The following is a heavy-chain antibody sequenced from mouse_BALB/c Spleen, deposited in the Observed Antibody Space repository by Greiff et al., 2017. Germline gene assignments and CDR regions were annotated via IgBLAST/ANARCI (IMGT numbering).Heavy chain of an antibody. J-gene: IGHJ4*01. Sequence: EVQVVESGGGLVQPGGSMKLSCVASGFTFSNYWMDWVRQSPEQGLEWVAEIRLKSNNYATHYAETVKGRFTISRDDSKSSVYLQMNNLRAEDTGIYYCAMRITTGYAMDYWGQGTSVTVSS. CDR3: AMRITTGYAMDY. V-gene: IGHV6-6*02. D-gene: IGHD2-4*01. CDR2: IRLKSNNYAT. CDR1: GFTFSNYW.